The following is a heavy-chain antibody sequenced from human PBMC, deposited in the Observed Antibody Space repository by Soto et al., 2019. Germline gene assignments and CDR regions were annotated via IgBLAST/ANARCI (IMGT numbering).Heavy chain of an antibody. CDR2: INPNSGGT. CDR1: GYTFTGYY. Sequence: QVQLVQSGAEVKKPGASVKVSCKASGYTFTGYYMHWVRQAPGQGLEWMGWINPNSGGTNYAQKLQGWVTMTRDTSISTAYMELSRLRSDDTAVYYCARGHAYSSSWYHSNWFDPWGQGTLVTVSS. CDR3: ARGHAYSSSWYHSNWFDP. V-gene: IGHV1-2*04. J-gene: IGHJ5*02. D-gene: IGHD6-13*01.